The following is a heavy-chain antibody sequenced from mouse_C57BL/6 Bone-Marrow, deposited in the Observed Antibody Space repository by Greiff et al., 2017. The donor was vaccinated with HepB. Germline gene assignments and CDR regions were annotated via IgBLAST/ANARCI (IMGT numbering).Heavy chain of an antibody. V-gene: IGHV5-17*01. CDR2: ISSGSSTI. J-gene: IGHJ2*01. CDR3: ARLYRYYFDY. Sequence: EVKLVESGGGLVKPGGSLKLSCAASGFTFSDYGMHWVRQAPEKGLEWVAYISSGSSTIYYADPVKGRFTISRDNAKNTLFLQMTSLRSEDTAMYYCARLYRYYFDYWGQGTTLTVSS. CDR1: GFTFSDYG. D-gene: IGHD2-1*01.